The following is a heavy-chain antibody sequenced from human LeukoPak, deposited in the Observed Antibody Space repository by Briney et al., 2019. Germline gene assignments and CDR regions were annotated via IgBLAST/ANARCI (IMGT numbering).Heavy chain of an antibody. CDR2: VNKDGSDT. J-gene: IGHJ3*02. D-gene: IGHD1-26*01. CDR3: MASYDAFDI. Sequence: GGSLRLSCAASGFRFSDYWMHWVRQAPGKGLVWVSRVNKDGSDTTYADSVKGRFTISRDKSKNTLYLQMNSLRAEDTAVYYCMASYDAFDIWGQGTMVTVSS. V-gene: IGHV3-74*03. CDR1: GFRFSDYW.